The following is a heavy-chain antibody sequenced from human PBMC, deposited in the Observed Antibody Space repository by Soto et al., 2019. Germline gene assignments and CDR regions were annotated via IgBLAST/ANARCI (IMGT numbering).Heavy chain of an antibody. CDR2: IYWDDSK. J-gene: IGHJ4*02. V-gene: IGHV2-5*02. CDR3: GHAYGGRSLY. Sequence: QITLKESGPTPVKPTQTLTLTCTFSGFSLTTDRVGVGWIRQPPGEALEWLAVIYWDDSKTYRPSLESRLTITKDTSKNQVALTMTNMDSLDTATYYCGHAYGGRSLYWGQGTLVTVSS. CDR1: GFSLTTDRVG. D-gene: IGHD1-26*01.